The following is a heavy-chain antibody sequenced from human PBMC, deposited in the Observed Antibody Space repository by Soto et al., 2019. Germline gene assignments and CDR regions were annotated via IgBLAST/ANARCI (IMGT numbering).Heavy chain of an antibody. CDR2: IGPESGAT. V-gene: IGHV1-2*02. D-gene: IGHD3-3*02. J-gene: IGHJ4*02. CDR1: GYTFTGHY. CDR3: SRGRSGQIVIFY. Sequence: ASVKVSCKTSGYTFTGHYIHWVRQAPQQGPEWMGEIGPESGATRYAEKFRGRVTMTMDTSITTVYMELRNLSPDDTAVYYCSRGRSGQIVIFYWGQGTPATVSS.